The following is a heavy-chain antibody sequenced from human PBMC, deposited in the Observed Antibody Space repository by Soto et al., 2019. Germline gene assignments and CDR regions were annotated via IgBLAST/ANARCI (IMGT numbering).Heavy chain of an antibody. Sequence: QVQLQESGPGLVKPSETLSLTCTVSGGSVSSGSYYWSWIRQPPGKGREWIGDIYYSASTNYNPSLKSRVTISVDTSKTQYSLKLSSVTAADTAVYYCARTGYSSSWYYYWGQGTLVTVSS. CDR2: IYYSAST. J-gene: IGHJ4*02. V-gene: IGHV4-61*01. D-gene: IGHD6-13*01. CDR1: GGSVSSGSYY. CDR3: ARTGYSSSWYYY.